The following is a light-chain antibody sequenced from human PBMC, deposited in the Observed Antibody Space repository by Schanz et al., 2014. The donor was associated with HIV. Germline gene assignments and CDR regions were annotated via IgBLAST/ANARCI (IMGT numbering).Light chain of an antibody. CDR3: SSYTSSSTLG. CDR1: SSDLGRLNC. Sequence: QSALTQPASVSGSPGQSISISCTGTSSDLGRLNCVSWYQQHPGKAPKLVISDFANRPSGISPRFSASKSDNTASLTISGLQAEDEGDYYCSSYTSSSTLGFGGGTKLTVL. J-gene: IGLJ3*02. CDR2: DFA. V-gene: IGLV2-14*03.